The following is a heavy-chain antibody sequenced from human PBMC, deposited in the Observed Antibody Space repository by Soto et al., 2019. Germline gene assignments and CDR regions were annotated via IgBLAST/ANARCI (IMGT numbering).Heavy chain of an antibody. Sequence: GGSLRLSCAASGFTFDDYAMHWVRQAPGKGLEWVSGISWNSGSIGYADSVKGRFTISRDNAKNSLYLQMNSLRAEDTALYYCAKDMWEIYGDYPTPDYWGQGTLVTVSS. CDR3: AKDMWEIYGDYPTPDY. CDR1: GFTFDDYA. CDR2: ISWNSGSI. V-gene: IGHV3-9*01. D-gene: IGHD4-17*01. J-gene: IGHJ4*02.